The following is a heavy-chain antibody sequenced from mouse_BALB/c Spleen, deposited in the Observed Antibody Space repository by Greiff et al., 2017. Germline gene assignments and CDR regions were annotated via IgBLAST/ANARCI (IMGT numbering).Heavy chain of an antibody. V-gene: IGHV2-2*02. CDR2: IWSGGST. CDR3: ARQLGPAWFAY. D-gene: IGHD3-1*01. Sequence: VQRVESGPGLVQPSQSLSITCTVSGFSLTSYGVHWVRQSPGKGLEWLGVIWSGGSTDYNAAFISRLSISKDNSKSQVFFKMNSLQANDTAIYYCARQLGPAWFAYWGQGTLVTVSA. CDR1: GFSLTSYG. J-gene: IGHJ3*01.